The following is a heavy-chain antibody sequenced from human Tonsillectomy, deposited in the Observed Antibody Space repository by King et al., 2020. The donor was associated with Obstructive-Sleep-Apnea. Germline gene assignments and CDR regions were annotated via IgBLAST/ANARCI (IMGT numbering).Heavy chain of an antibody. Sequence: QLVQSGAEVKKPGASVKVSCKASGYTFTSYDINWVRQATGQGLEGMGWMNPNSGNTGYAQNFQGRVTMTRNTSISTAYMGLNSLRSEDTAVYYCARGVSYTTIVTRADYWGQGTLVTVSS. J-gene: IGHJ4*02. V-gene: IGHV1-8*01. D-gene: IGHD4/OR15-4a*01. CDR3: ARGVSYTTIVTRADY. CDR2: MNPNSGNT. CDR1: GYTFTSYD.